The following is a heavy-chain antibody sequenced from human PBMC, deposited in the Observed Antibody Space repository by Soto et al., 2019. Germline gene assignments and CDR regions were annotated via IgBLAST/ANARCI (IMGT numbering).Heavy chain of an antibody. CDR2: ISYDGSNK. CDR3: AKARTGYCSSTSCYDSLFPFDY. CDR1: GFTFSSYG. D-gene: IGHD2-2*01. J-gene: IGHJ4*02. Sequence: GGSLRLSCAASGFTFSSYGMHWVRQAPGKGLEWVAVISYDGSNKYYADSVKGRFNISRDNSKNTLYLQMNSLRAEDTAVYYCAKARTGYCSSTSCYDSLFPFDYWGQGTLVTVSS. V-gene: IGHV3-30*18.